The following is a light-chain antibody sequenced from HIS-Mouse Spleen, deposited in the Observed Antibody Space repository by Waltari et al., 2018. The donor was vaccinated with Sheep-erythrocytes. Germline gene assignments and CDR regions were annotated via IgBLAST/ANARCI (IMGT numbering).Light chain of an antibody. CDR1: SSDVGSYNL. CDR3: CSYAGSSTPWV. CDR2: EGS. Sequence: QSALTQPASVSGSPGQSITISCTGTSSDVGSYNLVSWYQQHPGKAPKLMIYEGSKRPSGVSNRFPGSKSGNTASLTISGLQAEDDADYYCCSYAGSSTPWVFGGGTKLTVL. V-gene: IGLV2-23*01. J-gene: IGLJ3*02.